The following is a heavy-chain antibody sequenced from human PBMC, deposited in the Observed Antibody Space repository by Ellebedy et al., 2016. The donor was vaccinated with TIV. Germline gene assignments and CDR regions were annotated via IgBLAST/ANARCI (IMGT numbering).Heavy chain of an antibody. D-gene: IGHD3-10*01. CDR2: INPDGSAE. V-gene: IGHV3-7*03. Sequence: PGGSLRLSCEVSGFIISDDWMSWVRQAPGKGLAWVAHINPDGSAEYYVDSVKGRFSISRDNAKRSLFLQMNSLRVDDTAVYYCVTWDQDYGRWGQGSLVTISS. CDR3: VTWDQDYGR. J-gene: IGHJ4*02. CDR1: GFIISDDW.